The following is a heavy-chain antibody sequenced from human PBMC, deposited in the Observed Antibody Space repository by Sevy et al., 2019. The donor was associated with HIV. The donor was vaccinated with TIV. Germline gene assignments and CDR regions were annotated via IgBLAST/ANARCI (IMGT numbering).Heavy chain of an antibody. J-gene: IGHJ4*02. D-gene: IGHD6-19*01. Sequence: GGSLRLSCAASGFTFSSYEMNWVRQAPGKRLEWISYITLSGSTMYYADSVKGRFTISRDNAKNSLYLQMNSLRAEDTAVYYCARDRQGITVAGTAIDYWGQGTLVTVSS. CDR2: ITLSGSTM. V-gene: IGHV3-48*03. CDR1: GFTFSSYE. CDR3: ARDRQGITVAGTAIDY.